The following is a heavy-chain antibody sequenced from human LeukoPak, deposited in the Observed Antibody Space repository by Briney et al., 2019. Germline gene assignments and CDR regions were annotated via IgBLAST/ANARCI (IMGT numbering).Heavy chain of an antibody. CDR2: INHSGST. CDR3: ARTINYFDY. CDR1: GGSFSGYY. V-gene: IGHV4-34*01. D-gene: IGHD3-3*01. Sequence: KPSETLSLTCAVYGGSFSGYYWSWIRQPPGKGLEWIGEINHSGSTNYNPSLKSRVTISVDTSKNQISLKLSSVTAADTAVYYCARTINYFDYWGQGTLVTVSS. J-gene: IGHJ4*02.